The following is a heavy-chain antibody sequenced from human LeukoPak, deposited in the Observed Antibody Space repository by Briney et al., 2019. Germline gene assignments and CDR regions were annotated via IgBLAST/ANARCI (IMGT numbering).Heavy chain of an antibody. D-gene: IGHD3-10*01. CDR2: INPNSGVT. CDR3: AREARGSGTYYSDY. CDR1: GYTFTGNF. Sequence: ASVKVSCKTSGYTFTGNFTHWVRQAPEEGLEWMGWINPNSGVTSYAQKFQGRVTMTRDTSITTAYMELSSLTSDDTAVYHCAREARGSGTYYSDYWGQGTLVTVSS. V-gene: IGHV1-2*02. J-gene: IGHJ4*02.